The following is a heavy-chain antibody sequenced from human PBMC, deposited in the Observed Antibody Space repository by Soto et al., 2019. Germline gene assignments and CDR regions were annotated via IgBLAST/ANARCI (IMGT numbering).Heavy chain of an antibody. J-gene: IGHJ4*02. Sequence: QVQLVESGGGVVQPGRSLRLSCAASGFTFSSYAMHWVRQAPGKGLEWVAVISYDESNKYYADSMKGRFTISRDNSKNTLYLQMNSLRADDTAMYYCARDRYETTVKGGLHYWGRGTLVTVSS. CDR1: GFTFSSYA. V-gene: IGHV3-30*03. CDR3: ARDRYETTVKGGLHY. CDR2: ISYDESNK. D-gene: IGHD4-4*01.